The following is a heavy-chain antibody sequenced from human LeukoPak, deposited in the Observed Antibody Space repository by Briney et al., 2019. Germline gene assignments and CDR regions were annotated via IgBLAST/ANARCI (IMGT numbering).Heavy chain of an antibody. CDR3: AKDSFADGNSNYMDV. V-gene: IGHV3-30*02. J-gene: IGHJ6*03. Sequence: GGSLRLSCAASGFTFSSYGMHWVRQAPGKGLEWVAFIRYDGSNKYYADSVKGRFTISRYNSKNTLYLQMNSLRAEDTAVYYCAKDSFADGNSNYMDVWGKGTTVTVSS. CDR1: GFTFSSYG. CDR2: IRYDGSNK. D-gene: IGHD1-7*01.